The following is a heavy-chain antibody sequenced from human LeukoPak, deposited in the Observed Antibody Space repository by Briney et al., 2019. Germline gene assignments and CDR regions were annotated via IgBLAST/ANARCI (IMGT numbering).Heavy chain of an antibody. J-gene: IGHJ4*02. CDR1: GLTFSSYA. D-gene: IGHD3-22*01. CDR3: ARDRGTMIVVVTLDY. CDR2: ISYDGSNK. V-gene: IGHV3-30*04. Sequence: HPGGSLRLSCAASGLTFSSYAMHWVRQAPGKGLEWVAVISYDGSNKYYADSVKGRFTISRDNSKNTLYLQMNSLRAEDTAVYYCARDRGTMIVVVTLDYWGQGTLVTVSS.